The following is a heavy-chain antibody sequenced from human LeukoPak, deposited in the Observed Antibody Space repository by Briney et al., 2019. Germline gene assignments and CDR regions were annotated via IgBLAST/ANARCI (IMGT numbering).Heavy chain of an antibody. Sequence: ASVKVSCKASGYTFTGYYMHWVRQAPGQGLEWMGWINPNSGGTNYAQKFQGRVTMTRNTSISTAYMELSRLRSDDTAVYYCARYRYTSYYFDYWGQGTLVTVSS. CDR3: ARYRYTSYYFDY. CDR2: INPNSGGT. D-gene: IGHD3-16*02. V-gene: IGHV1-2*02. CDR1: GYTFTGYY. J-gene: IGHJ4*02.